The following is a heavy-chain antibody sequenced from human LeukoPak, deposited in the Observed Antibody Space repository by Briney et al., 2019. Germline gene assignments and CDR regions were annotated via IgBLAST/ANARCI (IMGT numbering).Heavy chain of an antibody. Sequence: ASVKVSCKASGYTFSNFDIHWVRQAPGQGLEWMGWISAYNGNTNYAQKLQGRVTMTTDTSTSTAYMELRSLRSDDTAVYYCARDRYGSGSYDYWGQGTLVTVSS. CDR2: ISAYNGNT. CDR3: ARDRYGSGSYDY. CDR1: GYTFSNFD. J-gene: IGHJ4*02. D-gene: IGHD3-10*01. V-gene: IGHV1-18*01.